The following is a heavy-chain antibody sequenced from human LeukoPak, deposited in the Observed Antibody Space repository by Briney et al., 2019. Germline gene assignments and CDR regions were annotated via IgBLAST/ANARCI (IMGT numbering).Heavy chain of an antibody. V-gene: IGHV4-34*01. Sequence: SETLSLTCAVYGGSFSGYYWCWIRQPPGKGLEWIGEINHSGSTNYNPSLKSRVTISVDTSKNQFSLKLSSVTAADTAVYYCARSPGDGRPYWGQGTLVTVSS. D-gene: IGHD2-21*02. CDR3: ARSPGDGRPY. J-gene: IGHJ4*02. CDR2: INHSGST. CDR1: GGSFSGYY.